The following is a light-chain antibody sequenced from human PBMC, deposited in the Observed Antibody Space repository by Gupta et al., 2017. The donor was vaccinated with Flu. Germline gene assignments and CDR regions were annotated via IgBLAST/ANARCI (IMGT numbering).Light chain of an antibody. V-gene: IGLV3-19*01. Sequence: SSELTQDPAMSVPLGQTVRITCQGDSLRSYSAIWYQQKPGQAPVVVISGKNNRPSGISDRFSGSDSGNTASLTITGALAEDEADYYCSSRDSSGNHVIFGGGTKVTVL. CDR2: GKN. CDR1: SLRSYS. J-gene: IGLJ2*01. CDR3: SSRDSSGNHVI.